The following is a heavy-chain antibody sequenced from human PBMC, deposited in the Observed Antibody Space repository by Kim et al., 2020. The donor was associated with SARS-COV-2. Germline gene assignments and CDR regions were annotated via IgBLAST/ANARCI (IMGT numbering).Heavy chain of an antibody. Sequence: GGSLRLSCAASGFTFSSYGMHWVRQAPGKGLEWVAAISRDGSNKYYADSVKGRFTISRDNSKNTLYLQMDSLRAEDTAVYYCAKVGRYSNVPTGIEYWGQGTLVTVSS. J-gene: IGHJ4*02. CDR3: AKVGRYSNVPTGIEY. V-gene: IGHV3-30*18. D-gene: IGHD4-4*01. CDR2: ISRDGSNK. CDR1: GFTFSSYG.